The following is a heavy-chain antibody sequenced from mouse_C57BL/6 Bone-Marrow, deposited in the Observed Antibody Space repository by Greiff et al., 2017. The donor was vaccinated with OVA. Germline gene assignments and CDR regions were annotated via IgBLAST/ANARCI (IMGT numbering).Heavy chain of an antibody. D-gene: IGHD2-3*01. V-gene: IGHV1-81*01. CDR3: ARFDGYFLYAMDY. CDR1: GYTFTSYG. Sequence: QVQLQQSGAELARPGASVKLSCKASGYTFTSYGISWVKQRTGQGLEWIGEIYPRSGNTYYTEKFKGKATLTADKSSSTAYMELRSLTAEDSAVYFCARFDGYFLYAMDYWGQGTSVTVSS. J-gene: IGHJ4*01. CDR2: IYPRSGNT.